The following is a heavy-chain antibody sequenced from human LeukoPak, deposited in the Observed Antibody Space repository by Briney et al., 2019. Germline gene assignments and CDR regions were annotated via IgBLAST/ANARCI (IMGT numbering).Heavy chain of an antibody. CDR2: INQDGSER. V-gene: IGHV3-7*01. CDR1: GFTFSSYW. Sequence: PGGSLRLSCAASGFTFSSYWMTWVRQAPGKGLEWVANINQDGSERYCVDSVKGRFTISRDNAKNSLSLQMNSLRAEDTALYYCARGNAMGVWGQGTTVTASS. J-gene: IGHJ6*02. CDR3: ARGNAMGV.